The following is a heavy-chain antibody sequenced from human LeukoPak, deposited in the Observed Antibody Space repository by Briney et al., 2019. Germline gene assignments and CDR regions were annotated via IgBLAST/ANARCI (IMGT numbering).Heavy chain of an antibody. Sequence: GGSLRLSCAASGFTFSDNAMTWVRQTPGKGLEWVSTISGGGEATWYADSVKGRFTISRDNYKSTLYLQMNSLRAEDTALYYCARGYCSGGSCFLFDYWGQGTLVTASS. CDR3: ARGYCSGGSCFLFDY. D-gene: IGHD2-15*01. CDR1: GFTFSDNA. CDR2: ISGGGEAT. J-gene: IGHJ4*02. V-gene: IGHV3-23*01.